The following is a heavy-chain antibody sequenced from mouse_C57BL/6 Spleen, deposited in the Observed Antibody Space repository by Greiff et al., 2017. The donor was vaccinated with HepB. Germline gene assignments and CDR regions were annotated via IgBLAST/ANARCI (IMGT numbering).Heavy chain of an antibody. J-gene: IGHJ2*01. V-gene: IGHV3-6*01. D-gene: IGHD1-1*01. CDR1: GYSITSGYY. Sequence: EVKLMESGPGLVKPSQSLSLTCSVTGYSITSGYYWNWIRQFPGNKLEWMGYISYDGSNNYNPSLKNRISITRDTSKNQFFLKLNSVTTEDTATYYCAREPDYYGSSPSFDYWGQGTTLTVSS. CDR3: AREPDYYGSSPSFDY. CDR2: ISYDGSN.